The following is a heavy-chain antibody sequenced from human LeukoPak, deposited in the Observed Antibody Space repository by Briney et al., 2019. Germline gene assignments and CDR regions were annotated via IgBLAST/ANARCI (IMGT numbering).Heavy chain of an antibody. CDR2: ISGGGFNT. CDR1: GFTFSSYA. D-gene: IGHD6-13*01. Sequence: PGGTLRPSCAASGFTFSSYAMSWVRQAPGKGLEWVSAISGGGFNTYSADSVKGRFTISRDSSKNTLFLQMNSLRAEDTALYYCAKATSSTWYNYDYWGQGTLVTVSS. CDR3: AKATSSTWYNYDY. V-gene: IGHV3-23*01. J-gene: IGHJ4*02.